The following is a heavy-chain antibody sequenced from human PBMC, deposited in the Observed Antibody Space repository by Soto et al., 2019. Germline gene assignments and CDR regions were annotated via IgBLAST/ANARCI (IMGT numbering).Heavy chain of an antibody. V-gene: IGHV1-69*12. D-gene: IGHD2-2*01. CDR3: ARHVPAAGYYHGMDV. CDR1: GGTFSSYA. Sequence: QVQLVQSGAEVNKPGSSVKVSCKASGGTFSSYAISWVRQAPGQGLEWMGGIIPIFGAANYAQKFQGRVTITADESTSTAYMELSSLRSEDTAVYYCARHVPAAGYYHGMDVWGQGTTVTVSS. CDR2: IIPIFGAA. J-gene: IGHJ6*02.